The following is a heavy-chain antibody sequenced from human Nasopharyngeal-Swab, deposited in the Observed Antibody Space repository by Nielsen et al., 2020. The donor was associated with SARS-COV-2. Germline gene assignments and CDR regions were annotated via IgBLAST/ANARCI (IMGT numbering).Heavy chain of an antibody. J-gene: IGHJ3*02. D-gene: IGHD5-18*01. CDR1: GDSVSSNSAA. CDR3: ARGTKTPGYSYGDAFDI. CDR2: TYYRSKWYN. Sequence: SQTLSLTCAISGDSVSSNSAAWNWIRQSPSRGLEWLGRTYYRSKWYNVYAVSVKSRITINPDTSKNQFSLQLNSVTPEDTAVYYCARGTKTPGYSYGDAFDIWGQGTMVTVSS. V-gene: IGHV6-1*01.